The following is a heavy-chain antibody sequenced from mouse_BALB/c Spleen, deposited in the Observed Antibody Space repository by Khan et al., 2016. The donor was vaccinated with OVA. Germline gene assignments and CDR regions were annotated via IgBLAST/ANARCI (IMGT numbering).Heavy chain of an antibody. J-gene: IGHJ3*01. CDR2: ISYSGST. Sequence: VRLQQSGPGLVKPSQSLSLTCTVTGYSITSDYAWNWIRQFPGNKLEWMGYISYSGSTTYNPSLKSRISLTPDTSTNQFFLQLNSVTTEDTATYYCARWFTYWGQGTLVTVSA. CDR1: GYSITSDYA. V-gene: IGHV3-2*02. CDR3: ARWFTY.